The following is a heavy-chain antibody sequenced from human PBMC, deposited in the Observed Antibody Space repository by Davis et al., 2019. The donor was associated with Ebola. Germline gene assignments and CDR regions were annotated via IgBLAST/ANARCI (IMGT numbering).Heavy chain of an antibody. V-gene: IGHV5-51*01. J-gene: IGHJ4*02. D-gene: IGHD1-26*01. CDR2: IYPGDSDT. Sequence: GGSLRLSCKGSGYSFTTYWIAWVRQMPGKGLEWMGIIYPGDSDTRYSPSFQGQVTISADKSISTAYLQWSSLKASDTAMYYCARRAVGATLGGGFDYWGQGTLVTVSS. CDR3: ARRAVGATLGGGFDY. CDR1: GYSFTTYW.